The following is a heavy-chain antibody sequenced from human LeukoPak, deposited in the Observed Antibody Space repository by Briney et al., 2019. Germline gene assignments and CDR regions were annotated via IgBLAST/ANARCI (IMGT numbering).Heavy chain of an antibody. D-gene: IGHD3-22*01. Sequence: GGSLRLSCAASGFTFSSYAMHWVRQAPGKGLEWVAVISYDGSNKYYADSVKGRFTISRDDSKNTLYLQMNSLRAEDTAVYYCARDFAMIVVVYYFDYWGQGTLVTVSS. V-gene: IGHV3-30*04. CDR1: GFTFSSYA. CDR2: ISYDGSNK. CDR3: ARDFAMIVVVYYFDY. J-gene: IGHJ4*02.